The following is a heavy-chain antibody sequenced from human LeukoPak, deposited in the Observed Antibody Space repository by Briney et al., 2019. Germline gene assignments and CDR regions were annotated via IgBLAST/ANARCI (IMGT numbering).Heavy chain of an antibody. CDR1: GGSFSGYY. V-gene: IGHV4-34*01. J-gene: IGHJ4*02. CDR2: IYYSGTT. D-gene: IGHD5-24*01. Sequence: PSETLSLTCAVYGGSFSGYYWSWIRQPPGKGLEWIGSIYYSGTTYSNPSLKSRVTISVDTSKNQFSLKLSSVTAADTAVYYCARGNFRDGYNADYWGQGTLVTVSS. CDR3: ARGNFRDGYNADY.